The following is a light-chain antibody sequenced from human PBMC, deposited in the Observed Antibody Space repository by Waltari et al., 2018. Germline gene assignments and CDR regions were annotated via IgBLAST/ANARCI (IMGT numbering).Light chain of an antibody. V-gene: IGLV4-69*01. Sequence: QLLLTQSPSASASLGASVKLTCTLSSGHSNYAIAWHQQQPDKGPRYLMKVNSDGSHIKGDGIPDRFSGYSSGAERYLTISSLQSEDEADYYCQTGGFGIWVFGGGTKLTVL. CDR1: SGHSNYA. J-gene: IGLJ3*02. CDR2: VNSDGSH. CDR3: QTGGFGIWV.